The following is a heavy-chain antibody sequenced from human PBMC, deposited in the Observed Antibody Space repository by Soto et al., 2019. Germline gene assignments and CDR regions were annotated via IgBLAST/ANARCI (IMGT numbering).Heavy chain of an antibody. J-gene: IGHJ6*02. V-gene: IGHV4-59*01. CDR3: ARGGYGMDV. Sequence: QVQLQESGPGLVKPSETLSLSCTVSGGSISSSYYWSWIRQPPGKGLELIGYIYYSGSTKYNPSLKSRVTIFIDTSKNQFSLKLSSVTAADTAVYYCARGGYGMDVWGQGTTVTVSS. CDR2: IYYSGST. CDR1: GGSISSSYY.